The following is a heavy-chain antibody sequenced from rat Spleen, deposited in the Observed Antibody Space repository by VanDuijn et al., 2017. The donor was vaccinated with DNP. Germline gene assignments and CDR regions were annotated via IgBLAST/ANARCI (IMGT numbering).Heavy chain of an antibody. CDR2: VNTGGTIT. CDR1: GFSFSNYD. Sequence: EVQLVESGGGLLQPGRSLKLSCAVSGFSFSNYDMAWVRQAPSRGLEWVASVNTGGTITYYGDSVKGRFIVSRDNAKSSLYLQMVSLRSEDTATYYCARHRVGGYFDYWGQGVMVTVSS. J-gene: IGHJ2*01. V-gene: IGHV5-25*01. D-gene: IGHD5-1*01. CDR3: ARHRVGGYFDY.